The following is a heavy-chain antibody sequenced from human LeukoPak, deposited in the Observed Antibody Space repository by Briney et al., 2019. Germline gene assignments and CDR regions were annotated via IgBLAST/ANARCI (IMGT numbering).Heavy chain of an antibody. D-gene: IGHD2-2*01. J-gene: IGHJ5*02. CDR2: IKQDGSEK. CDR3: TRYCSSTSCDPDWFDP. CDR1: GFTFSSYW. V-gene: IGHV3-7*03. Sequence: LAGGSLRLSCAASGFTFSSYWMSWVRQAPGKGLEWVANIKQDGSEKDTVDSVKGRFTISRDNAKNSLYLQMNRLRAEDTAVYYCTRYCSSTSCDPDWFDPWGQGTLVTVSS.